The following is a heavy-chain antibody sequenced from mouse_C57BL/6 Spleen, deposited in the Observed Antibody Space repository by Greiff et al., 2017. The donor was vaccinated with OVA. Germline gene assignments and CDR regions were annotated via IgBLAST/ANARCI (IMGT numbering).Heavy chain of an antibody. Sequence: DVHLVESGGGLVKPGGSLKLSCAASGFTFSSYAMSWVRQTPEKRLEWVATISDGGSYTYYPANVKGPFTLSRDNAQNNLYLQMSHLLSADTAMYYCARSIYYDYDGAMDYWGQGTSVTVSS. CDR3: ARSIYYDYDGAMDY. D-gene: IGHD2-4*01. CDR1: GFTFSSYA. CDR2: ISDGGSYT. J-gene: IGHJ4*01. V-gene: IGHV5-4*01.